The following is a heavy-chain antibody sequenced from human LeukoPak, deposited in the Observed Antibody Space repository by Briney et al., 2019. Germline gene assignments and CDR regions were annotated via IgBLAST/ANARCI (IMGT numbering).Heavy chain of an antibody. Sequence: PSETLSLTCTVSGGAISSSTYYWGWIRQPPGKGLEWIGSTYYSGSTYYNSSLKSRVTISVDTSKNQFSLQLSSVTAADTAVYYCARHLSVGGYYSQPQYTWLDPWGQGTLVTVSS. CDR2: TYYSGST. CDR1: GGAISSSTYY. V-gene: IGHV4-39*01. D-gene: IGHD3-22*01. CDR3: ARHLSVGGYYSQPQYTWLDP. J-gene: IGHJ5*02.